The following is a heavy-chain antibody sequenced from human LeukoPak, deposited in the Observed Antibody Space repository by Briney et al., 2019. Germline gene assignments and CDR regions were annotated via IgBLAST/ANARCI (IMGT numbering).Heavy chain of an antibody. CDR3: AKKVVPANTVLTVRTEGPHTVY. V-gene: IGHV3-23*01. J-gene: IGHJ4*02. D-gene: IGHD2-2*01. CDR2: ISGSGGST. CDR1: GFTFSSYA. Sequence: PGGSLRLSCAASGFTFSSYAMSWVRQAPGKGLEWVSAISGSGGSTYYADSVKGRFTISRDNTKNTLYLQMNSLRAEDTAVYYCAKKVVPANTVLTVRTEGPHTVYRGQGTLVTVSS.